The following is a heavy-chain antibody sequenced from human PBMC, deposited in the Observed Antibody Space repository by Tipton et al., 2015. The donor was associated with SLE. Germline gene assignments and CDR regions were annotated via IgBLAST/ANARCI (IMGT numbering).Heavy chain of an antibody. CDR2: IYYSGST. J-gene: IGHJ3*02. V-gene: IGHV4-59*08. D-gene: IGHD6-19*01. CDR1: GGSISSYY. Sequence: GLVKPSETLSLTCTVSGGSISSYYWSWIRQPPGKGLEWIGYIYYSGSTNSNPSLKSRVTISVDTSKNQFSLKLSSVTAADTAVYYCARHRPPDSSGRGAFDIWGQGTMATVSS. CDR3: ARHRPPDSSGRGAFDI.